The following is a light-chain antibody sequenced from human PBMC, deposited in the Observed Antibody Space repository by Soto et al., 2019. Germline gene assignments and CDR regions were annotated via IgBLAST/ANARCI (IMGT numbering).Light chain of an antibody. Sequence: EIVMTQSPATLSVSPGERATLSCRASQSVSSNLAWYQQKPGQAPRLLIYGASTRATGIPARFSGSGSGTEFNLTISSRQSEDFAVYYCQQYNNWPLTFGGGTKVEIK. CDR2: GAS. CDR1: QSVSSN. V-gene: IGKV3-15*01. CDR3: QQYNNWPLT. J-gene: IGKJ4*01.